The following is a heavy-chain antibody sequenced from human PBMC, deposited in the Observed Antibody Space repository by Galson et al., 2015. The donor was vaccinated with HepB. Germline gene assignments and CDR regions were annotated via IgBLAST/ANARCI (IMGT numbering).Heavy chain of an antibody. D-gene: IGHD6-19*01. CDR3: ARARQWLTPDYYYGMDV. Sequence: SVKVSCKASGGTFSSYAISWVRQAPGQGLEWMGGIIPIFGTANYAQKFQGRVTITADKSTSTAYMELSSLRSEDTAVYYCARARQWLTPDYYYGMDVWGQGTTVTVSS. J-gene: IGHJ6*02. CDR2: IIPIFGTA. CDR1: GGTFSSYA. V-gene: IGHV1-69*06.